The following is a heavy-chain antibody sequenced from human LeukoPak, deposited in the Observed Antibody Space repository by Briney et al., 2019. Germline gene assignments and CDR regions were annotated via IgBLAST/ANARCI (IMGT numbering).Heavy chain of an antibody. Sequence: SETLSLTCTVSGGSISSYYWSWIRQPPGKGLEWIGYIYYSGSTNYNPSLKSQVTISVDTSKNQFSLKLSSVTAADTAVYYCASTSIGYSYGLFYFDYWGQGTLVTVSS. CDR2: IYYSGST. J-gene: IGHJ4*02. D-gene: IGHD5-18*01. V-gene: IGHV4-59*01. CDR3: ASTSIGYSYGLFYFDY. CDR1: GGSISSYY.